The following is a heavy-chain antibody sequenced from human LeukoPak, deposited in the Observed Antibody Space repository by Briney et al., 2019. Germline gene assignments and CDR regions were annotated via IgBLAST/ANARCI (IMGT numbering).Heavy chain of an antibody. CDR1: GDGVSNNSAA. V-gene: IGHV6-1*01. CDR3: ARDRIEMATIMDYYYGMDV. D-gene: IGHD5-24*01. J-gene: IGHJ6*02. Sequence: SQTLSLTCAISGDGVSNNSAAWNWIRQSPSRGLEWLGRTYYRSKWYNDYAVSVKSRITINPDTSKNQFSLQLNSVTPEDTAVYYCARDRIEMATIMDYYYGMDVWGQGTTVTVSS. CDR2: TYYRSKWYN.